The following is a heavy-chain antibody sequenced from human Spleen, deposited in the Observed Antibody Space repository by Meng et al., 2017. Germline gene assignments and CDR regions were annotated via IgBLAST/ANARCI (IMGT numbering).Heavy chain of an antibody. Sequence: GRLQESGPGLVKPSRTLSLTCAGSGGSISSSVWWSWVRQPPGKGLEWIGEIFHSGSTSYNLSLKSRVTISVDKSKNQFSLLVSSVTAADTATYYCARFDISTAGRGDYWGQGTLVTVSS. V-gene: IGHV4-4*02. D-gene: IGHD3-10*01. CDR3: ARFDISTAGRGDY. J-gene: IGHJ4*02. CDR2: IFHSGST. CDR1: GGSISSSVW.